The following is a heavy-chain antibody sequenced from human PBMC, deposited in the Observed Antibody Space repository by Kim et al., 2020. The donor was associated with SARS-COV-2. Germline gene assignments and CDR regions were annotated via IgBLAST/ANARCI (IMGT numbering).Heavy chain of an antibody. CDR1: GGSFSGYY. CDR2: INHSGST. D-gene: IGHD1-26*01. Sequence: SETLSLTCAVYGGSFSGYYWSWIRQPPGKGLEWIGEINHSGSTNYNPSLKSRVTISVDTSKNQFSLKLSSVTAADTAVYYCARTPGVGATYYYYYGMDV. J-gene: IGHJ6*01. V-gene: IGHV4-34*01. CDR3: ARTPGVGATYYYYYGMDV.